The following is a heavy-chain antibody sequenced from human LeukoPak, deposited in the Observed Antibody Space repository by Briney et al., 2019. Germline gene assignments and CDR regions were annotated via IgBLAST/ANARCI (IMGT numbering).Heavy chain of an antibody. V-gene: IGHV1-69*04. J-gene: IGHJ4*02. Sequence: GASVKVSCKASVGTFSSYAISWVRQAPGKGLEWMGRIIPILGIANYAQKFQGRVTITADISTSTAYMELSSLSAEDTAVYYCARYRVEMATISCFDYWGQGTLVTVSS. D-gene: IGHD5-24*01. CDR1: VGTFSSYA. CDR3: ARYRVEMATISCFDY. CDR2: IIPILGIA.